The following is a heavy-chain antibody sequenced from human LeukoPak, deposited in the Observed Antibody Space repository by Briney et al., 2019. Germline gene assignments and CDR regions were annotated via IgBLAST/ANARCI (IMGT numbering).Heavy chain of an antibody. Sequence: GGSLRLSCAASGFTFSSYAMSWVRQAPGKGLEWVSAISGSGGSTYYADSVKGRFTISRDNSKNTLYLQMNSLRAEDTAVYYCASLSSGSYLIVNAFDIWGQGTMVTVSS. V-gene: IGHV3-23*01. CDR3: ASLSSGSYLIVNAFDI. J-gene: IGHJ3*02. CDR1: GFTFSSYA. CDR2: ISGSGGST. D-gene: IGHD1-26*01.